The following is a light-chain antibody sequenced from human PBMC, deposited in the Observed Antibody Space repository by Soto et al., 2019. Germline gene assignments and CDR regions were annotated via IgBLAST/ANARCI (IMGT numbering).Light chain of an antibody. Sequence: QSVLTQPPSASGTPGQRVTISCSGSSSNIGSNPVSWYQQLPGTAPKSLIYSDNQRPSGVPDRISDSRSDTSASPAISGLQSEDEPEYYCAAWDESLRGRVFGGGTKLTVL. CDR2: SDN. CDR3: AAWDESLRGRV. J-gene: IGLJ2*01. V-gene: IGLV1-44*01. CDR1: SSNIGSNP.